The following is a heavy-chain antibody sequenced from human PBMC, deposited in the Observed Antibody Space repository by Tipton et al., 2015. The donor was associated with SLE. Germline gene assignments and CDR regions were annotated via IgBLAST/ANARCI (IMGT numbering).Heavy chain of an antibody. CDR1: GGSISSSSYY. CDR3: ATAAENKGYYYGMDV. J-gene: IGHJ6*02. V-gene: IGHV4-39*07. Sequence: TLSLTCTVSGGSISSSSYYWGWIRQPPGQGLEWIGSIYHSGITYYNPSLKSRVTISVDTSKNQFSLKLSSVTAADTAVYYCATAAENKGYYYGMDVWGQGTTVTVSS. CDR2: IYHSGIT.